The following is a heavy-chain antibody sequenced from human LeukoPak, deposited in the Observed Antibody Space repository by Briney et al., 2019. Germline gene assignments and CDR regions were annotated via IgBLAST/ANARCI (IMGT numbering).Heavy chain of an antibody. Sequence: SETLSLTCTVSGGSISSYYWSWIRQPPGKGLEWIGYIYYSGSTNYNPSLKSRVTISVDTSKNQFSLKLSSVTAADTAVYYCGRDPSNILERPGAFDIWGQGTMVTVSS. D-gene: IGHD1-1*01. J-gene: IGHJ3*02. CDR3: GRDPSNILERPGAFDI. CDR1: GGSISSYY. CDR2: IYYSGST. V-gene: IGHV4-59*12.